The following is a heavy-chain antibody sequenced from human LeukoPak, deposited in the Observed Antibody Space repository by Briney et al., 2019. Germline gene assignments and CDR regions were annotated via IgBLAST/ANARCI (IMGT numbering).Heavy chain of an antibody. CDR3: AKEVAVVGTGAFDI. J-gene: IGHJ3*02. CDR2: ISGSGDCT. D-gene: IGHD6-13*01. Sequence: GGSLRLTCAASGFTFSNYAMSWVRQAPGMGLDWVSAISGSGDCTYYADSVKGRFTISRDNFKNMMLLEMNSLRVEDTAVYYCAKEVAVVGTGAFDIWGQGTMVTVSS. CDR1: GFTFSNYA. V-gene: IGHV3-23*01.